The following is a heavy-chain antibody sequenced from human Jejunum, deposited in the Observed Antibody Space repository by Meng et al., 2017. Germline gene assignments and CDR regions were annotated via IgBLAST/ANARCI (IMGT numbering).Heavy chain of an antibody. CDR1: GYTFNDFY. CDR2: VNPKNGDT. CDR3: ARLGYLGFDP. J-gene: IGHJ5*02. Sequence: ASVKVSCKASGYTFNDFYIHWVRQAPGRGLEWMGWVNPKNGDTSFIQKFQGRVAMTRDTSSNTVYMELSSLRSDDTAIYYCARLGYLGFDPWGQGTLVTVSS. V-gene: IGHV1-2*02. D-gene: IGHD3-16*02.